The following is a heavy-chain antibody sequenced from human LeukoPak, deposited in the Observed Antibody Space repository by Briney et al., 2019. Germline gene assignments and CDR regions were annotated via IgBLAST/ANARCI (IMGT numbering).Heavy chain of an antibody. CDR3: AREPYSYGSGDAFDI. D-gene: IGHD5-18*01. V-gene: IGHV4-39*07. Sequence: SETLSLTCTVSGGSISSRTYYWGWIRQPPGKGLEWIGTIYYSGTTYYNPSLKSRVTISLDTSKNQFSLKLSSVTAADTAVYYCAREPYSYGSGDAFDIWGQGTMVTVSS. CDR1: GGSISSRTYY. J-gene: IGHJ3*02. CDR2: IYYSGTT.